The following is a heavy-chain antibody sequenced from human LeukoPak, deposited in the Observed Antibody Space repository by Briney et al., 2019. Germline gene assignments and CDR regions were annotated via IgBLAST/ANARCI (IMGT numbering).Heavy chain of an antibody. Sequence: GGSLRLSCAASEFTFSLYSMNWVRQAPGKGLEWVSSISSSTNYIYYGDSVKGRFTISRDNAKNSLYLQMNSLRAEDTAVYYCAELGITMIGGVWGKGTTVTISS. CDR3: AELGITMIGGV. CDR2: ISSSTNYI. D-gene: IGHD3-10*02. V-gene: IGHV3-21*01. CDR1: EFTFSLYS. J-gene: IGHJ6*04.